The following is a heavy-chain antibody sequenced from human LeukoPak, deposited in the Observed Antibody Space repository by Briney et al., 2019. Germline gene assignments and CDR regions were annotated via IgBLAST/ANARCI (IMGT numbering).Heavy chain of an antibody. V-gene: IGHV4-30-4*01. D-gene: IGHD3-16*01. CDR1: GGSISSGDYF. Sequence: SETLSLTCTVSGGSISSGDYFWTWVRQRPGKGLEWLGFIDYSGDTYYNPPLKSRLAISADTSKNQFSLKVTSVTAAETAVYSCERRVGKWGWDYWGQGTLVTVS. CDR2: IDYSGDT. CDR3: ERRVGKWGWDY. J-gene: IGHJ4*02.